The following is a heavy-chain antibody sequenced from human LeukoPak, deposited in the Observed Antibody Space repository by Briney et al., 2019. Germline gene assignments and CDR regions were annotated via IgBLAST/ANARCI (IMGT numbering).Heavy chain of an antibody. CDR3: ARDLFTSVVPAAIFDY. V-gene: IGHV3-33*01. CDR2: IWYDGSNK. CDR1: GFTFSSYG. Sequence: GGSLRLSCAASGFTFSSYGMHWVRQAPGKGLEWVAVIWYDGSNKYYADSVKGRFTISRDNSKNTLYLQMNSLRAEDTAVYYCARDLFTSVVPAAIFDYWGQGTLVTVSS. D-gene: IGHD2-2*02. J-gene: IGHJ4*02.